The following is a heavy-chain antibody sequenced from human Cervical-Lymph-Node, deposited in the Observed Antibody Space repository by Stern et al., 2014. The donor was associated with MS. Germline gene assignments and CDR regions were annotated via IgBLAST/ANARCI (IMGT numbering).Heavy chain of an antibody. D-gene: IGHD1-1*01. CDR2: ITNVGST. Sequence: EVQLEGSGGGVLQPGGSLRLSCTASGFTVSRDYMTWVRPAPGKGLEWVSLITNVGSTFYLDSVKGRFTISRDDSKNTVYLHMTSLRAEDTAMYYCARDTSSPERSDWWGQGTLVTVSS. CDR1: GFTVSRDY. J-gene: IGHJ4*02. CDR3: ARDTSSPERSDW. V-gene: IGHV3-53*01.